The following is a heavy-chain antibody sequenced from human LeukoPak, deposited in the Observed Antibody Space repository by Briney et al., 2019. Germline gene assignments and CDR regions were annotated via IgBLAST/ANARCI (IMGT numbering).Heavy chain of an antibody. CDR3: ARTYYYDSSGHPDY. V-gene: IGHV3-21*01. Sequence: GGSLRLSCAASGFTFGRHSMSWVRQAPGKGLEWVSSISSSSTYIYYADSMKGRFTISRDNAKNSVYLQMNSLRAEDTAVYYCARTYYYDSSGHPDYWGQGTLVTVSS. D-gene: IGHD3-22*01. CDR1: GFTFGRHS. CDR2: ISSSSTYI. J-gene: IGHJ4*02.